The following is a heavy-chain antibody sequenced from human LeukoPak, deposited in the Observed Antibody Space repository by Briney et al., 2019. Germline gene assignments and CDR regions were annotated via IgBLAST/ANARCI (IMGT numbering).Heavy chain of an antibody. CDR1: GFTFGRYA. D-gene: IGHD3-22*01. J-gene: IGHJ4*02. CDR2: ISGSGGST. Sequence: GGSLRLPCAASGFTFGRYAMSGVRQAPGKGLEGVSSISGSGGSTDYADSVKGRFTISRVNSKNTLYLQMSSLRAEDTAVYYCAKEGYPYYSDSSDYLDYWGQGPLVTVSS. V-gene: IGHV3-23*01. CDR3: AKEGYPYYSDSSDYLDY.